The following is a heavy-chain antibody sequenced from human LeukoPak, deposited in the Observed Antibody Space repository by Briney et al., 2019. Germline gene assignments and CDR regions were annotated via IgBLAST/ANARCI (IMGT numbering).Heavy chain of an antibody. D-gene: IGHD1-7*01. CDR2: IYVSGST. CDR1: GASISSYY. CDR3: ARDPGTTGEVKFDP. V-gene: IGHV4-4*07. J-gene: IGHJ5*02. Sequence: SETLSLTCTVSGASISSYYWSWIRQPAGKGLEWIGRIYVSGSTTYNPSLESRVTISLDTSKNQISLRLTSMTAAGTAVYYCARDPGTTGEVKFDPWGQGTLVTVSS.